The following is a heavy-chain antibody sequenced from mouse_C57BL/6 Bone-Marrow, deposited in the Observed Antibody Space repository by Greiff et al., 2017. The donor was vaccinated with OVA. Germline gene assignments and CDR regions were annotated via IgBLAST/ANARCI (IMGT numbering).Heavy chain of an antibody. CDR1: GYAFSSSW. CDR2: IYPGDGDT. Sequence: LVESGPELVKPGASVKISCKASGYAFSSSWMNWVKQRPGKGLEWIGRIYPGDGDTNYNGKFKGKATLTADKSSSTAYMQLSSLTSEDSAVYFCARYYYGSSLFDYWGQGTTLTVSS. D-gene: IGHD1-1*01. CDR3: ARYYYGSSLFDY. V-gene: IGHV1-82*01. J-gene: IGHJ2*01.